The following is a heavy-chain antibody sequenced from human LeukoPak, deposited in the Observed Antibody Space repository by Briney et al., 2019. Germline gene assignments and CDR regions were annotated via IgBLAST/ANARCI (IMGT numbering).Heavy chain of an antibody. D-gene: IGHD2-2*01. V-gene: IGHV3-7*01. Sequence: GGSLRLSCAASRFTFSSYWVSWVSQALGKGLEWVANIKQDGSEKYYVDSVNGRFTISRDNAKNSLYLQMNSLRAEDTAVYYCARDDCSCISCYHNWFDPWGQGNLVTVSS. CDR3: ARDDCSCISCYHNWFDP. CDR2: IKQDGSEK. CDR1: RFTFSSYW. J-gene: IGHJ5*02.